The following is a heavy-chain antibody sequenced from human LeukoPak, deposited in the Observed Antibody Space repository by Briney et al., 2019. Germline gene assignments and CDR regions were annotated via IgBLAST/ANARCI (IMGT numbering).Heavy chain of an antibody. CDR1: GFTLSSYW. D-gene: IGHD1-26*01. CDR2: IKEDGSEK. CDR3: ARVRSGTYYAFDY. V-gene: IGHV3-7*01. Sequence: GGSLRLSCAASGFTLSSYWMNWVRQAPGKGLEWVANIKEDGSEKYYVDSVKGRFTISRDNAKNSLYLQMNSLRAEDTAVYYCARVRSGTYYAFDYWGQGTLVTVSS. J-gene: IGHJ4*02.